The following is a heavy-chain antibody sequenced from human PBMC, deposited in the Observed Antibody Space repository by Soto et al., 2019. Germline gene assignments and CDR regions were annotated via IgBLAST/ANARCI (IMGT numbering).Heavy chain of an antibody. CDR1: GFTFSSYA. D-gene: IGHD3-16*01. J-gene: IGHJ3*02. CDR3: ARDPYPCLRGAAFDI. Sequence: QVQLVESGGGVVQPGRSLRLSCAASGFTFSSYAMHWVRQAPGKGLEWVAVISYDGSNKYYADSVKGRFTISRDNSKNTLYLQMNSLRAEDTAVYYGARDPYPCLRGAAFDIWGQGPMVTVSS. V-gene: IGHV3-30-3*01. CDR2: ISYDGSNK.